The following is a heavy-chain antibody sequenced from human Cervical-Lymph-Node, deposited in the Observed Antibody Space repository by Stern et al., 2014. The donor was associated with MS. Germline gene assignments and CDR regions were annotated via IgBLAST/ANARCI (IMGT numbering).Heavy chain of an antibody. V-gene: IGHV3-21*01. CDR2: ISSSSSYR. Sequence: EVQLVASGGGLVKPGGSLRLPCAASGFPFSSYSMNWVRQAPGKGLEWVSFISSSSSYRYYADSVKGRFTISRDNAKNSLYLQMNSLRAEDTAVYYCASFRYTISDSSLSYWGQGTLVTVSS. CDR3: ASFRYTISDSSLSY. J-gene: IGHJ4*02. CDR1: GFPFSSYS. D-gene: IGHD3-22*01.